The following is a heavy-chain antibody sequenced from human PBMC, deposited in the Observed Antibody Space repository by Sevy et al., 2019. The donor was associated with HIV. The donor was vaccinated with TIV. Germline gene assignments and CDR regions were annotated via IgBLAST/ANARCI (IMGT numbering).Heavy chain of an antibody. Sequence: ASVKVSCKASGYTFSSYAMNWVRQAPGQGLEWMGWINTNTGNPTYAQGFTGRFAFSLYTSVSTAYLQISSLKAEDTDVYYCERDRDYDSSAYSDYWGQGTLVTVSS. J-gene: IGHJ4*02. CDR3: ERDRDYDSSAYSDY. CDR1: GYTFSSYA. D-gene: IGHD3-22*01. CDR2: INTNTGNP. V-gene: IGHV7-4-1*02.